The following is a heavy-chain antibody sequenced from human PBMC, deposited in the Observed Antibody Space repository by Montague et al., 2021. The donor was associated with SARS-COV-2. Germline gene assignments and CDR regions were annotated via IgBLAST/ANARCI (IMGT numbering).Heavy chain of an antibody. Sequence: SETLSLTCAVYGGSFSDYYSTWIRQSPGKGLEWLGEVNHSGRINYNPSLKSRITISVDTSKNQFSLRLRSVTAADTAVYYCARGRVDTTMILVAFTGAAHYFDSWGQGTLVSVSS. CDR2: VNHSGRI. D-gene: IGHD3-22*01. CDR1: GGSFSDYY. J-gene: IGHJ4*02. V-gene: IGHV4-34*01. CDR3: ARGRVDTTMILVAFTGAAHYFDS.